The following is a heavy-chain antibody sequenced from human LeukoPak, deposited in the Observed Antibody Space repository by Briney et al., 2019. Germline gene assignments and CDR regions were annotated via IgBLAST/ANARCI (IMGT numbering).Heavy chain of an antibody. CDR1: GFTFSSYW. Sequence: PGGSLRLSCAASGFTFSSYWMSWLRQAPGKGLEWVANIKQDESEKYYVDSVKGRFTISRDNAKNSLFLQMNSLRAEDTAVYYCARAAVMVVTATNFDYWGQGTLVTVSS. D-gene: IGHD2-15*01. CDR2: IKQDESEK. CDR3: ARAAVMVVTATNFDY. V-gene: IGHV3-7*01. J-gene: IGHJ4*02.